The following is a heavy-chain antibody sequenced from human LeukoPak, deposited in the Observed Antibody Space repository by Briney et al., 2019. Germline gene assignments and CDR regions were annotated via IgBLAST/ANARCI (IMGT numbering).Heavy chain of an antibody. J-gene: IGHJ4*02. CDR1: GYTLTELS. V-gene: IGHV1-24*01. Sequence: ASVNVSCKVSGYTLTELSMHWVRQAPGKGLEWMGGFDPEDGETIYAQKFQGRVTMTEDTSTDTAYMELSSLRSEDTAVYYCATGDSSGYHSLDYWGQGTLVTVSS. CDR3: ATGDSSGYHSLDY. CDR2: FDPEDGET. D-gene: IGHD3-22*01.